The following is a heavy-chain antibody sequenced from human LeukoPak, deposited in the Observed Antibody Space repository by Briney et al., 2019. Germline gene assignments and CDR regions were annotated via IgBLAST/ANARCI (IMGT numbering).Heavy chain of an antibody. J-gene: IGHJ4*02. D-gene: IGHD5-12*01. CDR3: VRDGGVSGYDLLDY. CDR2: MSGSGGST. CDR1: GFTFSSYA. V-gene: IGHV3-23*01. Sequence: GGSLRLSCAASGFTFSSYAMSWVRQAPGKGLEWVSSMSGSGGSTYYADSVKGRFTISRDDSKNTLYLQMNSLRAEDTAVYYCVRDGGVSGYDLLDYWGQGTLVTVSS.